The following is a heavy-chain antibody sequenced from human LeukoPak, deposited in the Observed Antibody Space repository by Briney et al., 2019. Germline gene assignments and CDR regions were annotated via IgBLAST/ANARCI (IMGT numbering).Heavy chain of an antibody. J-gene: IGHJ5*02. Sequence: SETLSLTCTVSGGSISSYYWSWIRQPPGKGLEWIGRIYTSGSTNYNPSLKSRVTISVDTSKNQFSLKLSSVTAADTAVYYCARDLPVGYQLPRSGWFDPWGQGTLVTVSS. D-gene: IGHD2-2*01. CDR2: IYTSGST. CDR1: GGSISSYY. V-gene: IGHV4-4*07. CDR3: ARDLPVGYQLPRSGWFDP.